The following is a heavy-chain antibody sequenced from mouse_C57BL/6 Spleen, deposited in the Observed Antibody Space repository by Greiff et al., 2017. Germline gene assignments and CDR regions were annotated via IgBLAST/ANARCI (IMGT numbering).Heavy chain of an antibody. J-gene: IGHJ4*01. CDR1: GFNIKNTY. D-gene: IGHD2-3*01. V-gene: IGHV14-3*01. CDR2: IDPANGNT. Sequence: VQLQQSVAELVRPGASVKLSCTASGFNIKNTYMHWVKQRPEQGLEWIGRIDPANGNTKYAPKFQGKATITAATSSNTAYLQLSSLTSEDTAIYYCARGADLIYDGYYDYAMDYWGQGTSVTVSS. CDR3: ARGADLIYDGYYDYAMDY.